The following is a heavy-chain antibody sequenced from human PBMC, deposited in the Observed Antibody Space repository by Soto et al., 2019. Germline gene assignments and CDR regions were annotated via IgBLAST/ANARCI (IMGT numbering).Heavy chain of an antibody. CDR3: ARENDFWSGYYIGMDV. CDR2: IKKDGSEE. Sequence: EVQLVESGGGLVQPGGSLRLSCEASGFTFSTYWMVWVRQAPGKGLEWVANIKKDGSEEHYVDSVKGRFTISRDNAKSSLYRHMNSLRAEDTAVYYCARENDFWSGYYIGMDVWGQGTTVTVSS. J-gene: IGHJ6*02. CDR1: GFTFSTYW. D-gene: IGHD3-3*01. V-gene: IGHV3-7*01.